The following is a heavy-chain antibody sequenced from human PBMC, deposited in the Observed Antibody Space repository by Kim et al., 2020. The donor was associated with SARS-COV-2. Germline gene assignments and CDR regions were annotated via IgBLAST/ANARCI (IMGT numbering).Heavy chain of an antibody. J-gene: IGHJ5*02. D-gene: IGHD6-13*01. Sequence: GGSLRLSCAASGFTFSSYAMHWVRQAPGKGLEWVAVISYDGSNKYYADSVKGRFTISRDNSKNTLYLQMNSLRAEDTAVYYFARDLSSSWYGWANWFDPWGQGTLVTVSS. CDR1: GFTFSSYA. V-gene: IGHV3-30*04. CDR3: ARDLSSSWYGWANWFDP. CDR2: ISYDGSNK.